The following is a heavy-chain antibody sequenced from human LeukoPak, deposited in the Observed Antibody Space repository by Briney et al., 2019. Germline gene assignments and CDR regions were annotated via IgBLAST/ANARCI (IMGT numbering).Heavy chain of an antibody. V-gene: IGHV3-48*01. CDR3: AVWAGAAAGFSGPFDY. J-gene: IGHJ4*02. D-gene: IGHD6-13*01. CDR1: GFTFSSHG. Sequence: PGGSLRLSCAASGFTFSSHGMNWVRQAPGKGLEWVSGISGSGGNTYYADSVKGRFTISRDNARNSLYLQMNSLRGEDTAVYYCAVWAGAAAGFSGPFDYWGQGTLVTVSS. CDR2: ISGSGGNT.